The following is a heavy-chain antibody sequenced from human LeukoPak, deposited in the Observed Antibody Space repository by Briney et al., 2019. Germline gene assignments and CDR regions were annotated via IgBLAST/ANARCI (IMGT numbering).Heavy chain of an antibody. V-gene: IGHV3-30*18. CDR1: GFTFSSYG. CDR2: ISYDGSNK. J-gene: IGHJ4*02. CDR3: AKDHYYGSGSYYLFDY. D-gene: IGHD3-10*01. Sequence: GGSLRLSCAASGFTFSSYGMHWVRQAPGKGLEWVAVISYDGSNKYYADSVKGRFTISRDNSKNTLYLQMNSLRAEDTAVYYCAKDHYYGSGSYYLFDYWGQGTQVTVSS.